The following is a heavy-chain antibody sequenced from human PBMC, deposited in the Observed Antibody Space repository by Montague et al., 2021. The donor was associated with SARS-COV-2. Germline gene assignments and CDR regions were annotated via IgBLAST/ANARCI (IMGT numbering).Heavy chain of an antibody. D-gene: IGHD3-10*01. CDR2: ISWNSGSI. V-gene: IGHV3-9*01. J-gene: IGHJ3*02. CDR3: AKARVLLLWFGTEGPFDI. Sequence: SLRLSCAASGFTFDDYAMHWVRQAPGKGLEWVSGISWNSGSIGYSYSXKGRFTISRDNAKNSLYLQMNSLRAEDTALYYCAKARVLLLWFGTEGPFDIWGQGTMVTVSS. CDR1: GFTFDDYA.